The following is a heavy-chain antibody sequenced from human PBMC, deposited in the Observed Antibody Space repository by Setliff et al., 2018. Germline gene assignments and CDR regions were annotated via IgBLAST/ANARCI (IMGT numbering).Heavy chain of an antibody. CDR1: GGPFSGAS. Sequence: SETLSLTCTVSGGPFSGASIWSWIRQPPGKGLEFIGYVYHSGTAKYDPSLESRAIMSVDASKNEISLKLESVTAADTAVYYCAKGGTYRYFDSWGQGALGTV. CDR3: AKGGTYRYFDS. V-gene: IGHV4-59*01. D-gene: IGHD1-1*01. J-gene: IGHJ4*02. CDR2: VYHSGTA.